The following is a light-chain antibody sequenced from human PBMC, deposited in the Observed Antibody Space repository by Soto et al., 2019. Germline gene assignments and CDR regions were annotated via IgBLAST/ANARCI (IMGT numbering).Light chain of an antibody. CDR3: QYRSKWPPLT. CDR2: GAS. Sequence: EIVLAQSPATRPLSPGERARLSCRASQSVGSYLAWYQQKPGQAPRLLIYGASIRATGIPARFSGSGFGTDFTLTISSLEPEDFAFYYCQYRSKWPPLTFGGGTKVDIK. V-gene: IGKV3-11*01. CDR1: QSVGSY. J-gene: IGKJ4*01.